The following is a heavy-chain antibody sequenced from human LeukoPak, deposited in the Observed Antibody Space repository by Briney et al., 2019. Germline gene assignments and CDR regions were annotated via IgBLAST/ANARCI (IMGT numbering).Heavy chain of an antibody. Sequence: PGGSQRLSCAASGFAFSDYYMTWIRQAPGTGLEWVSYISSSGTTTYYADSVKGRFTISRDNAKNSLHLQMNSLRAEDTALYYCARGLLSNNKGYDYWGQGTLVSVSS. CDR3: ARGLLSNNKGYDY. D-gene: IGHD3-22*01. V-gene: IGHV3-11*01. CDR1: GFAFSDYY. J-gene: IGHJ4*02. CDR2: ISSSGTTT.